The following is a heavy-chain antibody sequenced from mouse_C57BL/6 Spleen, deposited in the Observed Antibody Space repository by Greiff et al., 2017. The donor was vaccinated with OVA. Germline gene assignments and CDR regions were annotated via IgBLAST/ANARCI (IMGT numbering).Heavy chain of an antibody. CDR2: IYPRSGNT. J-gene: IGHJ2*01. CDR1: GYTFTSYG. V-gene: IGHV1-81*01. D-gene: IGHD1-1*01. CDR3: ARFGTTVVAPYFDY. Sequence: QVQLKESGAELARPGASVKLSCKASGYTFTSYGISWVKQRTGQGLEWIGEIYPRSGNTYYNEKFKGKATLTADKSSSTAYMELRSLTSEDSAVYFCARFGTTVVAPYFDYWGQGTTLTVSS.